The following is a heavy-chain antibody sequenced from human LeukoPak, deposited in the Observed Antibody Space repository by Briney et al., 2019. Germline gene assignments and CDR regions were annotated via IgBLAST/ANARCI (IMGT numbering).Heavy chain of an antibody. CDR2: ISAYNGNT. Sequence: GASVKVSCKASGYTSTSYGISWVRQAPGQGLEWMGWISAYNGNTDYAQKLQGRVTMTTDTSTSTAYMELRSLRSDDTAVYYCARDPLGYCSSTSCYGPPGYWGQGTLVTVSS. J-gene: IGHJ4*02. CDR1: GYTSTSYG. D-gene: IGHD2-2*01. CDR3: ARDPLGYCSSTSCYGPPGY. V-gene: IGHV1-18*04.